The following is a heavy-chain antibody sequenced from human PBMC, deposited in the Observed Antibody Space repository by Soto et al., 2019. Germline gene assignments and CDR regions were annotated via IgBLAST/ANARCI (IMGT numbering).Heavy chain of an antibody. CDR1: GYTFSDHF. J-gene: IGHJ4*02. Sequence: QVLLVQSGAEVKKPGASMKVSCKASGYTFSDHFIHWVRQAPGEGLEWMGWINPRSGATNYKQTFQGRVTMTRDTSITTVYMELSRLRSGDTAVYYCARSFPLDSWGQGTLITVSS. CDR3: ARSFPLDS. CDR2: INPRSGAT. V-gene: IGHV1-2*02.